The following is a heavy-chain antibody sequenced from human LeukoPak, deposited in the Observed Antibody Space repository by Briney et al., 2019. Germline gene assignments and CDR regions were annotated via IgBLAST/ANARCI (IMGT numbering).Heavy chain of an antibody. Sequence: SETLSLTCTVSGGSISSYYWSWIRQPPGKGLEWIGYIYYTGSTNYNPSLKSRVTISVDTSKNQFSLKLSSVTAADMAVYYCARKYYDYVWGSYRPRGFDYWGQGTLVTVSS. D-gene: IGHD3-16*02. J-gene: IGHJ4*02. CDR3: ARKYYDYVWGSYRPRGFDY. V-gene: IGHV4-59*12. CDR2: IYYTGST. CDR1: GGSISSYY.